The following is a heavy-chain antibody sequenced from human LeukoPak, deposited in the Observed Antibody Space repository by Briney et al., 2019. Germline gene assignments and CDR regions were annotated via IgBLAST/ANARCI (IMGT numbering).Heavy chain of an antibody. CDR3: ATCLPPDGIVGATVDWFDP. CDR1: GYTLTEVA. CDR2: LDPEDGET. D-gene: IGHD1-26*01. V-gene: IGHV1-24*01. Sequence: ASVKVSCKVSGYTLTEVAMHWVRQAPGKGLEWMGGLDPEDGETVYARKFQGRVTMTEDTSTDTANMELSSLSSEDTAVYYCATCLPPDGIVGATVDWFDPWGQGTLVTVSS. J-gene: IGHJ5*02.